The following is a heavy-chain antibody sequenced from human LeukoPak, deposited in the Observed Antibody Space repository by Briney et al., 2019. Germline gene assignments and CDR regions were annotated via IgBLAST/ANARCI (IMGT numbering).Heavy chain of an antibody. CDR3: ARVGYSGWYQDAFDI. CDR2: IYHSGST. D-gene: IGHD6-19*01. J-gene: IGHJ3*02. Sequence: PSETLSLTCAVPGGSISSSYWGWLRQPPGKRPVWLGSIYHSGSTYYNPSLKSRVIISVDTSKNQFSLKLSSVTAADTAVYYCARVGYSGWYQDAFDIWGQGTMVTVSS. V-gene: IGHV4-38-2*01. CDR1: GGSISSSY.